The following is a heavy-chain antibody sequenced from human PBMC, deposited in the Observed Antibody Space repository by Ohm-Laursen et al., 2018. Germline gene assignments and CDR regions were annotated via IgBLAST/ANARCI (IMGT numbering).Heavy chain of an antibody. V-gene: IGHV3-23*01. J-gene: IGHJ4*02. CDR1: GFTVSSNY. D-gene: IGHD1-26*01. Sequence: SLRLSCSASGFTVSSNYMSWVRQAPGKGLEWVSVISGDSTYIYYADSVKGRFIISRDNSKNRLDLQMNGLRADDTAVYYCAKKVVGRMPFDYWGQGTLVTVSS. CDR3: AKKVVGRMPFDY. CDR2: ISGDSTYI.